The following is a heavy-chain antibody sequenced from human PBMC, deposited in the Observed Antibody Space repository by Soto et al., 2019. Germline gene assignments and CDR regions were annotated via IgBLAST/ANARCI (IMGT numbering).Heavy chain of an antibody. Sequence: QVQLQESGPGLVKPSQTLSLTCTVSGGSISSGGYYWSWIRQHPGKGLEWIGYIYYSGSTYYNPSLTSRVTISVDTSKNQFSLKLSSVTAADTAVYYCAREQGGRVAAAGKSGMDVWGQGTTVTVSS. D-gene: IGHD6-13*01. CDR1: GGSISSGGYY. CDR2: IYYSGST. CDR3: AREQGGRVAAAGKSGMDV. V-gene: IGHV4-31*03. J-gene: IGHJ6*02.